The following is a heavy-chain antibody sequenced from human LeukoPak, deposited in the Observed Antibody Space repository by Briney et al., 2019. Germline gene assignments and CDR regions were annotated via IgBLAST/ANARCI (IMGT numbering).Heavy chain of an antibody. CDR3: ARALGSSWDSSLDS. V-gene: IGHV3-30*04. CDR1: GFTFSNYA. D-gene: IGHD6-13*01. CDR2: IPYDGSVE. J-gene: IGHJ4*02. Sequence: GGSLRLSCAASGFTFSNYAMHWVRQAPGKGLEWVALIPYDGSVEKNAASVKGRFTISRDNSKNTLYLQMNSLRTEDTAVYYCARALGSSWDSSLDSWGQGTLVPVSS.